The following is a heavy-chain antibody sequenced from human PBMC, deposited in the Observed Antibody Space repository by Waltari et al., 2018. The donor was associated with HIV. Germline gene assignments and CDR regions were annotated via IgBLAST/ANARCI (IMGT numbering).Heavy chain of an antibody. CDR3: VRAGRSSDGFDV. J-gene: IGHJ3*01. CDR2: IESVGAST. V-gene: IGHV3-74*01. Sequence: EVQLVESGGGLVQPGGSLRLSCGASGFTFSRYWMHWFRQAPGKGLVWVSRIESVGASTNDAYSVKGRVTISRDNAKNTLSLQMNSLSVEDTAVYYCVRAGRSSDGFDVWGQGTMVTVSS. CDR1: GFTFSRYW. D-gene: IGHD6-6*01.